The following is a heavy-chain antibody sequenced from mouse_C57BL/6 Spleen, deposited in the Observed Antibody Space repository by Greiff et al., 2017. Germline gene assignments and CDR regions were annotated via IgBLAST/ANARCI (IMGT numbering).Heavy chain of an antibody. CDR3: AKDYGRSYGGGYAMDY. V-gene: IGHV1-74*01. CDR1: GYTFTSYW. J-gene: IGHJ4*01. CDR2: IHPSDSDT. Sequence: VQLQQPGAELVKPGASVKLSCKASGYTFTSYWMHWVKQRPGQGLEWIGRIHPSDSDTNYNQKFKGKATLTVDKSSSTAYMQLSSLTSEDSAVYYCAKDYGRSYGGGYAMDYWGQGTSVTVSS. D-gene: IGHD1-1*01.